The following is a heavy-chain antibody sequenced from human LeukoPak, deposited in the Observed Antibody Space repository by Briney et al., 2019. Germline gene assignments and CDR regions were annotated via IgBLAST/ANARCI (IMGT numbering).Heavy chain of an antibody. D-gene: IGHD2-15*01. CDR2: IYFTGST. CDR3: VRSGYCYGGTCHSGAFDI. Sequence: SETLSLTCTVSGGSISSYYWSWIRQPPGKGLEWIGYIYFTGSTNYNPSLKSRVTISVDTSKNQFSLKLSSVTAADTAVYYCVRSGYCYGGTCHSGAFDIWGQGTVVTVSS. V-gene: IGHV4-59*01. CDR1: GGSISSYY. J-gene: IGHJ3*02.